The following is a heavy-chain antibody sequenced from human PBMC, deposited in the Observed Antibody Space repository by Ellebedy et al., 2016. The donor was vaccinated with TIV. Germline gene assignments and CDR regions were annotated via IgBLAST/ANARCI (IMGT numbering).Heavy chain of an antibody. J-gene: IGHJ5*02. CDR2: INPRGGRT. D-gene: IGHD3-3*01. V-gene: IGHV1-46*01. Sequence: AASVKVSCKASGYTFTSYYMHWVRQAPGQGLEWMGIINPRGGRTSYAQKVQGRVTMSRDTSTSTVYMELSSLTSADTAVYYCAKGGPMIFGEVIVYNWFDPWGQGSLVTVSS. CDR3: AKGGPMIFGEVIVYNWFDP. CDR1: GYTFTSYY.